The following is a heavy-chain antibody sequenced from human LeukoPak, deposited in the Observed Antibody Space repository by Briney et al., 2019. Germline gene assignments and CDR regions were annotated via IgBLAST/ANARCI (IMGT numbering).Heavy chain of an antibody. V-gene: IGHV1-2*02. Sequence: ASLKVSSKASGCTVTNYYRPWVRQAPGKGLEWMGWINPNSGATSYAQRFQGRVTMTRDTSISTAYMELSGLTSDDTAVYYRARNPPYCTSTSCYNDYWGQGTLVTVSS. D-gene: IGHD2-2*02. J-gene: IGHJ4*02. CDR2: INPNSGAT. CDR3: ARNPPYCTSTSCYNDY. CDR1: GCTVTNYY.